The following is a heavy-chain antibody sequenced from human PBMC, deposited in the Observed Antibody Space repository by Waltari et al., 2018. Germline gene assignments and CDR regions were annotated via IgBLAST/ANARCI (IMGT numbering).Heavy chain of an antibody. D-gene: IGHD3-10*01. CDR3: AKDHYGSGARGDY. CDR2: IRGSVWST. Sequence: EVQLLESGGGLVQPGGSLRLSCAASGFTFSSYAMSWVRQAPGKGLEWVASIRGSVWSTYYADSVKGRFTISRDNSKNTLYLQMNSLRAEDTAVYYCAKDHYGSGARGDYWGQGTLVTVSS. J-gene: IGHJ4*02. V-gene: IGHV3-23*01. CDR1: GFTFSSYA.